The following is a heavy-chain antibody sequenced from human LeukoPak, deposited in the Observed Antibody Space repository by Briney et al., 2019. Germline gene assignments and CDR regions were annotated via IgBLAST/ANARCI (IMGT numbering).Heavy chain of an antibody. CDR1: GFTFRHYD. Sequence: GGSLRLSCAASGFTFRHYDMHWLGQAPAKGREGVSAICTDGATYYIGSVMGRFAISRENAKNSWYLQRISLRAGDTAVYCCSRGGAGLFDYWGRGTLVTVSS. J-gene: IGHJ4*02. CDR2: ICTDGAT. V-gene: IGHV3-13*01. CDR3: SRGGAGLFDY. D-gene: IGHD1-26*01.